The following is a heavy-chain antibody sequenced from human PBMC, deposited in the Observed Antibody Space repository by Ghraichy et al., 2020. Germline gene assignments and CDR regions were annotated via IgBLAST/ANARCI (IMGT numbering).Heavy chain of an antibody. CDR2: ISGSGGRT. CDR1: GFTFSSYA. J-gene: IGHJ4*02. Sequence: GGSLRLSCAASGFTFSSYAMSWVRQAPGKGLEWVAAISGSGGRTYYADSVKGRFTISRDNSKNTLYLQMNSLRAEDTAVYYCAKDYKSSGSSSYLDYWGQGTLVTVSS. V-gene: IGHV3-23*01. D-gene: IGHD1-26*01. CDR3: AKDYKSSGSSSYLDY.